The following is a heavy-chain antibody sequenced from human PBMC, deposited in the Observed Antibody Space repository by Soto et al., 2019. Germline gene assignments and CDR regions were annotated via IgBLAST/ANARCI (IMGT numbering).Heavy chain of an antibody. CDR2: IFYSGST. CDR1: GGSVSSRSHF. Sequence: QAQLQESGPGLVKPSETLSVTCTVSGGSVSSRSHFWSRIRQPPGGGLQWIGYIFYSGSTNYNPSLKRRATLSVETSRNQFSLRLTSVTAADKAFYYCARYGAESGSNNIDPWGQGTLVTVSS. V-gene: IGHV4-61*01. D-gene: IGHD4-17*01. CDR3: ARYGAESGSNNIDP. J-gene: IGHJ5*02.